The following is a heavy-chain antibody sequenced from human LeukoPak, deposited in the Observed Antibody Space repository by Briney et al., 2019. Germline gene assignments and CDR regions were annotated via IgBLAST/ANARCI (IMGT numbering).Heavy chain of an antibody. J-gene: IGHJ4*02. CDR2: IKQDGSEK. CDR3: ARDSSGWYQFGDY. D-gene: IGHD6-19*01. CDR1: GFTFSSYR. V-gene: IGHV3-7*01. Sequence: GGSLRLSCADSGFTFSSYRMSWVRQAPGKGLEWVANIKQDGSEKYYVDSVKGRFTISRDNAKNSLYLQMNSLRAEDTAVYYWARDSSGWYQFGDYWGQGTLVTVSS.